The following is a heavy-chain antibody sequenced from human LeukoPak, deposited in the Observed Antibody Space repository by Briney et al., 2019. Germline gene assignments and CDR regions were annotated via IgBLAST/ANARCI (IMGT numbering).Heavy chain of an antibody. D-gene: IGHD5-18*01. Sequence: GGSLRLSCAASGFTFRDYSDYWMSWVRQARGEGLEWVANIKQDGSEKYYVDSVKGRFNISKNHANNTLFLQMNSLRAEDSVVYYCARVGRYSYAHNSWGQGTLVTVS. CDR1: GFTFRDYSDYW. CDR2: IKQDGSEK. J-gene: IGHJ4*02. V-gene: IGHV3-7*01. CDR3: ARVGRYSYAHNS.